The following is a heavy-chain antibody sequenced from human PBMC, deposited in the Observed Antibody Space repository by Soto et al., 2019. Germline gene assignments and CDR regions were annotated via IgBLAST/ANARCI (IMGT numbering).Heavy chain of an antibody. D-gene: IGHD3-10*01. CDR2: ISSDGSNK. V-gene: IGHV3-30*18. CDR3: AKDRRFGESYYYYGMDV. J-gene: IGHJ6*02. Sequence: PGGFLRLSCAASGFTFSSYGMHWVRPAPGKGVEWVAVISSDGSNKFYTDSVKGRFTISRDNSKNTLYLQMNSLRVEDTAVYNCAKDRRFGESYYYYGMDVWGQGTTGTVSS. CDR1: GFTFSSYG.